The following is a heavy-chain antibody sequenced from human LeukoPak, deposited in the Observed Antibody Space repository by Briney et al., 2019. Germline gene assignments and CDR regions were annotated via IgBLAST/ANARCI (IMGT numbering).Heavy chain of an antibody. J-gene: IGHJ5*02. CDR1: GGSISSYY. CDR2: IYYSGST. Sequence: SETLSLTCTVSGGSISSYYWSWIRQPPGKGLEWIGYIYYSGSTNYNPSLKSRVTISVDTSKNQFSLKLSSVTAADTAVYYCARDASNWFDPWGQGTLVTVSS. CDR3: ARDASNWFDP. V-gene: IGHV4-59*01.